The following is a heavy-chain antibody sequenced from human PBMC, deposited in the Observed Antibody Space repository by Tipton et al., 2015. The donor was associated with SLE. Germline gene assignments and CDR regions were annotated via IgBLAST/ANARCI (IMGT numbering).Heavy chain of an antibody. CDR2: ISSGGNFI. Sequence: SLRLSCAASGFTFSHYRLAWVRQAPGKGLEWVSSISSGGNFIYYADSLKGRFTISRDNAKNSLYLQMNSLRAEDTAVYYCAREGIVGANDYYYYGMDVWGQGTTVTVSS. J-gene: IGHJ6*02. D-gene: IGHD1-26*01. CDR3: AREGIVGANDYYYYGMDV. CDR1: GFTFSHYR. V-gene: IGHV3-21*03.